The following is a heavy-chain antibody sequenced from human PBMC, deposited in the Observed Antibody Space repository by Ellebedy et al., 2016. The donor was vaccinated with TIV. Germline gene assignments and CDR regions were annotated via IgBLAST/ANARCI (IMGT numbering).Heavy chain of an antibody. CDR1: GGSISSYY. D-gene: IGHD4-17*01. J-gene: IGHJ3*02. Sequence: SETLSLTCTVSGGSISSYYWSWIRQPPGKGLEWIGYIYYSGSTNYNPSLKSRVTISVDTSKNQFSLKLTCVTAAATAVYYCARYNDYADAFDIWGQGTMVTVSS. CDR2: IYYSGST. V-gene: IGHV4-59*01. CDR3: ARYNDYADAFDI.